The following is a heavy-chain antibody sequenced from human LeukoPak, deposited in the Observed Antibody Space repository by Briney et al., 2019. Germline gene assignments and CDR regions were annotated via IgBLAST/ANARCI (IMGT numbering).Heavy chain of an antibody. D-gene: IGHD1-14*01. V-gene: IGHV3-66*01. CDR3: ARDLITQTGWSNSAFDM. J-gene: IGHJ3*02. Sequence: GGSLRLSCAASGFTVSSNYMSWVRQAPGKGLEWVSVIYSGGSTYYADSVKGRFTISRDNSKNTLYLQMNSLRAEDTAVYYCARDLITQTGWSNSAFDMWGQGTMVTVSS. CDR1: GFTVSSNY. CDR2: IYSGGST.